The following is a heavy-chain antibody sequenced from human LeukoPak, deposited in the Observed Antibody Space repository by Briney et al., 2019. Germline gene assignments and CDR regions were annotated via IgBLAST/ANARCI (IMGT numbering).Heavy chain of an antibody. CDR3: ARLTQDYYYYYMGV. CDR2: INHSGST. J-gene: IGHJ6*03. Sequence: SETLSLTCAVYGGSFSGYYWSWIRQPPGKGLEWIGEINHSGSTYYNPSLKSRVTIFVDTSKNQFSLKLSSVTAADTAVFYCARLTQDYYYYYMGVWGKGTTVTISS. CDR1: GGSFSGYY. V-gene: IGHV4-34*01.